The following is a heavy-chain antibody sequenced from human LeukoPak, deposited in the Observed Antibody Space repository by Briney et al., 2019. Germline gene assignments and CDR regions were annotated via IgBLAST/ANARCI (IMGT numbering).Heavy chain of an antibody. CDR1: GGSISNYY. CDR3: ARRSSIAAAGTGAFDI. V-gene: IGHV4-59*08. Sequence: SETLSLTCTVSGGSISNYYWSWIRQPPRKGLEWIGNIYYSGSTNYNPSLKSRVTISVDTSKNQFSLKLSSVTAADTAVYYCARRSSIAAAGTGAFDIWGQGTMVTVSS. J-gene: IGHJ3*02. CDR2: IYYSGST. D-gene: IGHD6-13*01.